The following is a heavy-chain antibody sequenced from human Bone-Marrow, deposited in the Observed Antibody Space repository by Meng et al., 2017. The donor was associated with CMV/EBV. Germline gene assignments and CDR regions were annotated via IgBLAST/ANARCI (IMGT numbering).Heavy chain of an antibody. D-gene: IGHD6-13*01. CDR1: GYTFTGYY. Sequence: ASVKDSFQASGYTFTGYYMHWVRQAPGQGLEWMGWINPNSGDTNYAQKFQDRVTMTRDTSINTVYMELSRLRSDDTAVFYCAKASPYSSSNYYFDYWGQGTLVTVSS. J-gene: IGHJ4*02. V-gene: IGHV1-2*02. CDR2: INPNSGDT. CDR3: AKASPYSSSNYYFDY.